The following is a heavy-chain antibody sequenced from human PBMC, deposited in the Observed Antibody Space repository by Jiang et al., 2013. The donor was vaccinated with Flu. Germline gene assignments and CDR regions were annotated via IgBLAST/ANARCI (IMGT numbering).Heavy chain of an antibody. CDR2: IIPIFGTA. J-gene: IGHJ6*02. D-gene: IGHD2-15*01. CDR1: GGTFSSYA. Sequence: EVKKPGSSVKVSCKASGGTFSSYAISWVRQAPGQGLEWMGGIIPIFGTANYAQKFQGRVTITADESTSTAYMELSSLRSEDTAVYYCARGYIVVVVAATKYYYGMDVWGQGTTVTVSS. V-gene: IGHV1-69*01. CDR3: ARGYIVVVVAATKYYYGMDV.